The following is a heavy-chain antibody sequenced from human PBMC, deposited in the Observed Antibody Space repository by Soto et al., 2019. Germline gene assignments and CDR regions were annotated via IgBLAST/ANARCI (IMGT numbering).Heavy chain of an antibody. Sequence: GASVKVSCKASGGTFSSYAISRVRQAPGQGLEWMGGIIPIFGTANYAQKFQGRVTITADESTSTAYMELSSLRSEDTAVYYCARALVRGVIPDPSYYGMDVWGQGTTVTVSS. D-gene: IGHD3-10*01. CDR1: GGTFSSYA. CDR3: ARALVRGVIPDPSYYGMDV. V-gene: IGHV1-69*13. J-gene: IGHJ6*02. CDR2: IIPIFGTA.